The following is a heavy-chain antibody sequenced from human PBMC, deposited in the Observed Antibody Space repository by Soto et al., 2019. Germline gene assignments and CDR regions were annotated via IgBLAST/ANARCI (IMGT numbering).Heavy chain of an antibody. CDR1: GFSLSTSGVG. D-gene: IGHD5-12*01. CDR2: IYWNDDK. V-gene: IGHV2-5*01. CDR3: AHFNGYEQFEY. Sequence: QITLKESGPTLVKPTQTLTLTCTFSGFSLSTSGVGVGWIRQPPGKALEWLAVIYWNDDKRYSPSLKSRLTITKDTSKNQVVLTMTNMDPVDTATYYRAHFNGYEQFEYWGQGTLVTVSS. J-gene: IGHJ4*02.